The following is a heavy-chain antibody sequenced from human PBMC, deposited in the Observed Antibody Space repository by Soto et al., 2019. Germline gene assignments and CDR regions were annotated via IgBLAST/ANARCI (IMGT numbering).Heavy chain of an antibody. D-gene: IGHD2-15*01. CDR3: ASQGGFCSGGSCYPYFRY. V-gene: IGHV4-59*01. CDR1: GGSISGYY. CDR2: IYYSGNT. Sequence: SETLSLTCTVSGGSISGYYWSWIRQPPGKGLEWIGYIYYSGNTNYNPSLKSRVTISVDTSKNQFSLKLNSVTAADTAVYYCASQGGFCSGGSCYPYFRYWGQGTLVTVSS. J-gene: IGHJ1*01.